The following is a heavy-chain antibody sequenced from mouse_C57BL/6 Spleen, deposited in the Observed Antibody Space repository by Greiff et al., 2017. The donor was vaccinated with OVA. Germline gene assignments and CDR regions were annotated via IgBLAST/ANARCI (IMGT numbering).Heavy chain of an antibody. J-gene: IGHJ2*01. CDR1: GYTFTDYY. V-gene: IGHV1-26*01. CDR3: ARMKGDY. Sequence: EVQLQQSGPELVKPGASVKISCKASGYTFTDYYMNWVKQSHGKSLEWIGDINPNNGGTSYNQKFKGKATLTVDKSSSTAYMELRSLTSEDSAVYYCARMKGDYWGQGTTLTVSS. CDR2: INPNNGGT.